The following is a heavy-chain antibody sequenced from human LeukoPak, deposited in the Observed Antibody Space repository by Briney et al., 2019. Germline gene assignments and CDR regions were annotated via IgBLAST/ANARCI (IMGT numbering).Heavy chain of an antibody. CDR2: ISSSGST. Sequence: PSETLSLTCTVSGGSISSGDYYWSWIRQPPGQGLEWIGYISSSGSTYYNPSLKSRIALSIDTSKNQFSLKIYSVTAADTAVYYCARDFQGSPNDPWGQGTLVTVSS. CDR1: GGSISSGDYY. J-gene: IGHJ5*02. V-gene: IGHV4-30-4*01. D-gene: IGHD2-2*01. CDR3: ARDFQGSPNDP.